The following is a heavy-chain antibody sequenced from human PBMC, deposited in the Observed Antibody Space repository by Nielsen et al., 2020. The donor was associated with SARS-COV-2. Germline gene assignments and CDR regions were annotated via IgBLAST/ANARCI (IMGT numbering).Heavy chain of an antibody. V-gene: IGHV3-72*01. D-gene: IGHD4-11*01. Sequence: GGSLRLSCAASGFTFSDHYMDWVRQAPGKGLEWVGRTRNKANSYTTEYAASVKGRFTISRDDSKNSLYLQMNSLRAEDTAVYYCASNDYSNSEELIYWGQGTLVTVSS. CDR3: ASNDYSNSEELIY. CDR1: GFTFSDHY. CDR2: TRNKANSYTT. J-gene: IGHJ4*02.